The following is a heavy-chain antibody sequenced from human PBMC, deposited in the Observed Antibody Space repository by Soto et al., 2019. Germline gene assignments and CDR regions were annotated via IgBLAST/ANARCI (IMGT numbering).Heavy chain of an antibody. CDR1: GFTFSSYG. Sequence: QVQLVESGGGVVQPGRSLRLSCAASGFTFSSYGMHWVRQAPGKGLEWVAVIWYDGSNKYYADSVKGRFTISRDNSKNTLYLQMNSLRDEDTAVYYCARDAGDIVVVVAAPSGYYFDYWGQGTLVTVSS. J-gene: IGHJ4*02. CDR2: IWYDGSNK. V-gene: IGHV3-33*01. D-gene: IGHD2-15*01. CDR3: ARDAGDIVVVVAAPSGYYFDY.